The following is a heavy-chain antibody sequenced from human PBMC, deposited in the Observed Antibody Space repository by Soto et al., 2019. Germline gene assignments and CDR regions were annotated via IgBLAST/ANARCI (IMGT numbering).Heavy chain of an antibody. CDR2: IYYSGST. V-gene: IGHV4-39*01. Sequence: SETLSLTCTVSGGSISSSSYYWGWIRQPPGKGLEWIGSIYYSGSTYYNPSLKSRVTISVDTSKNQFSLKLSSVTAADTAVYYCARRMGAFDIWGQGTMVTVSS. J-gene: IGHJ3*02. CDR3: ARRMGAFDI. CDR1: GGSISSSSYY.